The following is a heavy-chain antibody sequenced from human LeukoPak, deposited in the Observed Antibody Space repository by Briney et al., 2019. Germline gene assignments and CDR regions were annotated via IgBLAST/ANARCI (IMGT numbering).Heavy chain of an antibody. J-gene: IGHJ4*02. V-gene: IGHV4-39*07. CDR3: ASSGGYSYGPDY. CDR1: GGSISSSNYY. Sequence: SETLSLTCTVSGGSISSSNYYWGWIRQPPGKGLEWIGSIYYSGTTYYSSSLKSRVIISVDTSKNQFSLKLSSVTAADTAVYYCASSGGYSYGPDYWGQGTLVTVSS. CDR2: IYYSGTT. D-gene: IGHD5-18*01.